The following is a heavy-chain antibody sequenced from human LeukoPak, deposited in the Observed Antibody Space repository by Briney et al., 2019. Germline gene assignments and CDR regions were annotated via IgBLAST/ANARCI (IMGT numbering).Heavy chain of an antibody. CDR1: GFTFGDYA. V-gene: IGHV3-49*04. CDR2: IRSKAYGGTT. CDR3: TRVNWEQMTTETYNNNYYYGMDV. D-gene: IGHD4-17*01. J-gene: IGHJ6*02. Sequence: GGSLRLSCTASGFTFGDYAMSWVRQAPGKGLEWVGFIRSKAYGGTTEYAASVKGRFTISRDDSKSIAYLQMNSLKTEDTAVYYCTRVNWEQMTTETYNNNYYYGMDVWGQGTTVTVSS.